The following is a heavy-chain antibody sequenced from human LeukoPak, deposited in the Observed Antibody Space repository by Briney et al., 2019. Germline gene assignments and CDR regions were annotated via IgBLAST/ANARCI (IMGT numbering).Heavy chain of an antibody. V-gene: IGHV4-39*01. Sequence: SETLSLTCAVSGGFVNSSAYYWAWIRQPPGKGLEFIASVYYGTNTYYNPALKSRVTLSIDTSKNQFSLKLSSVTAADTAVYYCARVSYYYGSGSYYNDYWGQGTLVTVSS. CDR3: ARVSYYYGSGSYYNDY. D-gene: IGHD3-10*01. CDR2: VYYGTNT. CDR1: GGFVNSSAYY. J-gene: IGHJ4*02.